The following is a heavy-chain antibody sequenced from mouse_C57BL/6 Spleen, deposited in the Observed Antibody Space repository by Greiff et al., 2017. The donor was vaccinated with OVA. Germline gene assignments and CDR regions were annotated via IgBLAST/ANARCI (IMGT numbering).Heavy chain of an antibody. CDR3: ARANSWFAY. V-gene: IGHV5-17*01. Sequence: EVQRVESGGGLVKPGGSLKLSCAASGFTFSDYGMHWVRQGPEKGLEWVAYISSGSSTIYYADTVKGRFTIPRDNAKNTLFLQMTSLSSEDTAMDYCARANSWFAYWGQGTLVTVSA. CDR2: ISSGSSTI. J-gene: IGHJ3*01. CDR1: GFTFSDYG. D-gene: IGHD4-1*01.